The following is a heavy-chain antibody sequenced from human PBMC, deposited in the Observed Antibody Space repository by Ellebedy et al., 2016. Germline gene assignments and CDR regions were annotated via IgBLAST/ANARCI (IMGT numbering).Heavy chain of an antibody. J-gene: IGHJ3*01. V-gene: IGHV4-59*02. Sequence: SETLSLTCNVSGGSVSSDYWNWIRRPPGKGLEWIGYVFHTGTTNYNPSLKSRVTMSVDTSKSQFCLRLTSVTAADTAVYYCAKWNGGWYAFEVWGQGTMVTVSS. CDR2: VFHTGTT. CDR3: AKWNGGWYAFEV. D-gene: IGHD6-19*01. CDR1: GGSVSSDY.